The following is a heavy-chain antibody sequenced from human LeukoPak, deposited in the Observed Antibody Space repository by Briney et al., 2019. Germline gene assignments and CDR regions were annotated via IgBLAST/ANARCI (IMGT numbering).Heavy chain of an antibody. V-gene: IGHV1-18*01. Sequence: ASVKVSWKASGYTFTTYGLSWVRQAPGQGLEWMGWISAYNGNTKYAQRVQGGVTMTRDTSTNTAYMELRSLRFDDTAVYYCVREGGDSSGYYFPYWGQGTPVTVSS. J-gene: IGHJ4*02. D-gene: IGHD3-22*01. CDR2: ISAYNGNT. CDR3: VREGGDSSGYYFPY. CDR1: GYTFTTYG.